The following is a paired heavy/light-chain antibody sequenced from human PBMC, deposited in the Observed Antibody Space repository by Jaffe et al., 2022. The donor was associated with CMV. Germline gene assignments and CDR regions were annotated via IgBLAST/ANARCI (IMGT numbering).Heavy chain of an antibody. CDR1: GFIFTPYT. J-gene: IGHJ4*02. Sequence: DVQLVESGGGLVKPGGSLRLSCVGSGFIFTPYTMNWFRRAPGKGLEWVASISTLSTYIYYADSVRGRFTISRDNAKSSLYLQMNSLKTEDTGIYYCAKDSLTITVFGVASPSFDSWGQGTLVTVSS. D-gene: IGHD3-3*01. CDR2: ISTLSTYI. V-gene: IGHV3-21*01. CDR3: AKDSLTITVFGVASPSFDS.
Light chain of an antibody. Sequence: QSALTQPASVSGSPGQSITISCTGTNTDVGSYDLVSWYQQYPGQAPKLLIYDVAKRASGTSSRFSGSKSGNTASLTISGLQAADEADFYCCSYAGRSVWVFGGGTKLTVL. CDR3: CSYAGRSVWV. J-gene: IGLJ3*02. CDR1: NTDVGSYDL. V-gene: IGLV2-23*02. CDR2: DVA.